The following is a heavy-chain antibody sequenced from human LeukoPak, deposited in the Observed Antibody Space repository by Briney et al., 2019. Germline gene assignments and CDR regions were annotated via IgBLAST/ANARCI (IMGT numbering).Heavy chain of an antibody. CDR2: IYHSGST. CDR3: ARHSWGYNYGHAPFDY. J-gene: IGHJ4*02. Sequence: SETLSLTCAVSGGSISSGGYSWSWIRQPPGKGLEWIGYIYHSGSTYYNPSLKSRVTVSADTSKNQFSLKLSSVTAADTAVFYCARHSWGYNYGHAPFDYWGQGTLVTVSS. D-gene: IGHD5-18*01. V-gene: IGHV4-30-2*03. CDR1: GGSISSGGYS.